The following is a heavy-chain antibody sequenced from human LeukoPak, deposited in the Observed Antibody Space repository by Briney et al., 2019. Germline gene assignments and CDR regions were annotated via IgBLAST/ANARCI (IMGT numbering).Heavy chain of an antibody. CDR3: AKEAYVYGDPRDLD. CDR2: ISGSGGST. J-gene: IGHJ4*02. Sequence: GGSLRLSCAASGFTFSSYAMSWVRQAPGKGLEWVSAISGSGGSTYYADSVKGRFTISRNNSKNTLYLQMNSLRAEDTAVYNCAKEAYVYGDPRDLDWGQGTLVTVSS. V-gene: IGHV3-23*01. CDR1: GFTFSSYA. D-gene: IGHD4-17*01.